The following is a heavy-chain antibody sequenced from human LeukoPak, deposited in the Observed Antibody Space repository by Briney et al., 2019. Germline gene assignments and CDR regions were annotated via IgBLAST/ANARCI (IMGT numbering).Heavy chain of an antibody. Sequence: SETLSLTCTVFGGSISSYYWSWIRQPPGKGLEWIGYIYYSGSTNYNPSLKSRVTISVDTSKNQFSLKLSSVTAADTAVYYCARRLQNYYGMDVWGQGTTVTVSS. CDR1: GGSISSYY. CDR3: ARRLQNYYGMDV. CDR2: IYYSGST. D-gene: IGHD4-11*01. V-gene: IGHV4-59*01. J-gene: IGHJ6*02.